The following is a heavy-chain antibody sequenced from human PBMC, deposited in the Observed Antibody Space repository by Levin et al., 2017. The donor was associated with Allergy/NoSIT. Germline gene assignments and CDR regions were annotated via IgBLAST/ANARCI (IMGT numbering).Heavy chain of an antibody. Sequence: GGSLRLSCAASGFTFSSYAMSWVRQAPGKGLEWVSAISAAGGSTYHADSMEGRFTISRDNSKNTLYLQMNSLRAEDTAVYYCARVCGGDCYFPDYWGQGTLVTVSS. J-gene: IGHJ4*02. V-gene: IGHV3-23*01. CDR1: GFTFSSYA. CDR2: ISAAGGST. D-gene: IGHD2-21*02. CDR3: ARVCGGDCYFPDY.